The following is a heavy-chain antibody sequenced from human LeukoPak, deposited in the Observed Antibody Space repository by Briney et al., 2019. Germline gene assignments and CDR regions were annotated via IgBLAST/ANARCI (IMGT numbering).Heavy chain of an antibody. CDR1: GFTFSSYS. V-gene: IGHV3-21*01. Sequence: GGSLKLSCAASGFTFSSYSMNWVRQAPGKGLEWVSSISSSSSYIYYADSVKGRFTISRDNAKNSLYLQMNSLRAEDTAVYYCARDRRLRDFDYWGQGTLVTVSS. CDR2: ISSSSSYI. J-gene: IGHJ4*02. D-gene: IGHD5-18*01. CDR3: ARDRRLRDFDY.